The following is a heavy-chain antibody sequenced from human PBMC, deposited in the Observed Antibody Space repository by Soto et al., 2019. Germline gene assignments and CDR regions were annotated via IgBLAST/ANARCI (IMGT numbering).Heavy chain of an antibody. Sequence: GGSLRLSCAASGFTFSSYAMSWVRQAPGKGLEWVSAISGSGGSTYYADSVKGRFTISRDNSKNTLYLQMNSLRAEDTAVYYCAKSRFLFDPMTTVTRFDYWGQGTLVTVSS. D-gene: IGHD4-17*01. J-gene: IGHJ4*02. V-gene: IGHV3-23*01. CDR1: GFTFSSYA. CDR3: AKSRFLFDPMTTVTRFDY. CDR2: ISGSGGST.